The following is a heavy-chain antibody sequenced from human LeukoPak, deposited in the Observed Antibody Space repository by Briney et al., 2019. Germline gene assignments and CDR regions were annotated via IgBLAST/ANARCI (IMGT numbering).Heavy chain of an antibody. Sequence: GGSLRLSCAASGFTFDDYAMHWVRQAPGKGLEWVSGISWNSGSIGYADSVKGRFTISRDNAKNSLYLQMNSLRAEDTALYYCAKDLGPPLVGASTLDYWGQGTLVTVSS. CDR3: AKDLGPPLVGASTLDY. J-gene: IGHJ4*02. D-gene: IGHD1-26*01. CDR2: ISWNSGSI. CDR1: GFTFDDYA. V-gene: IGHV3-9*01.